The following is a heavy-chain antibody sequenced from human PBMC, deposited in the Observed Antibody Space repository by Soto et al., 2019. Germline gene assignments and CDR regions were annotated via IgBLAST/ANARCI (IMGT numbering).Heavy chain of an antibody. CDR3: ARDRETILGVVNFNY. J-gene: IGHJ4*02. V-gene: IGHV3-33*01. CDR2: IWYDGSNK. Sequence: QVQLVESGGGVVQPGRSLRLSCAASGFTFSDFGIHWVRQAPGKGLEWVAVIWYDGSNKYYADSVKGRFTISRDNSKNTLYLQMNSLRAEGTAVYYCARDRETILGVVNFNYWGQGTLVTVSS. CDR1: GFTFSDFG. D-gene: IGHD3-3*01.